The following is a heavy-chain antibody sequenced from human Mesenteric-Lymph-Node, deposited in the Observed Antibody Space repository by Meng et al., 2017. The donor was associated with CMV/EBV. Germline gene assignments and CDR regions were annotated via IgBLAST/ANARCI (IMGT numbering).Heavy chain of an antibody. J-gene: IGHJ6*02. CDR3: ARDYGMDV. CDR1: GFTFSSNE. V-gene: IGHV3-48*03. Sequence: GESLKISCTVSGFTFSSNEMDWVRQAPGKGLEWISSISSSASRIYYADSVKGRFTISRDNAKNTLYLQMNSLRAEDTAVYYCARDYGMDVWGQGTTVTVSS. CDR2: ISSSASRI.